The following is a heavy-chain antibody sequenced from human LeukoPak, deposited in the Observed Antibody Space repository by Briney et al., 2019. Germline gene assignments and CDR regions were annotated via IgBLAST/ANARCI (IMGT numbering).Heavy chain of an antibody. CDR3: TRGRDYDILTGYPTPSY. V-gene: IGHV3-49*04. CDR1: GFTFSSYA. Sequence: GGSLRLSCAASGFTFSSYAMSWVRQAPGKGLEWVGFIRNKAYGGTTEYAASVKGRFTISRDDSKSIAYLQMNSLKTEDTAVYYCTRGRDYDILTGYPTPSYWGQGTLVTVSS. CDR2: IRNKAYGGTT. D-gene: IGHD3-9*01. J-gene: IGHJ4*02.